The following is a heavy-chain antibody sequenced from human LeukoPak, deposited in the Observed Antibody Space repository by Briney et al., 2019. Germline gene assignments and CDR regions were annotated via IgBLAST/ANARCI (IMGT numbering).Heavy chain of an antibody. CDR3: TREPDP. V-gene: IGHV4-4*07. CDR2: IYTSGSA. CDR1: GGSISNNY. D-gene: IGHD1-14*01. Sequence: ASETLSLTCTVSGGSISNNYWSWIRQPAGKGLEWIGRIYTSGSANYNPSLKSRVTMSVDTSKNQFSLKLSSVTAADTAVYYCTREPDPWGQGTLVTVSS. J-gene: IGHJ5*02.